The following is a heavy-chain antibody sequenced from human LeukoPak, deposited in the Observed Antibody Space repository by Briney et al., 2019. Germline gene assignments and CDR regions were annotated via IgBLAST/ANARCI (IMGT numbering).Heavy chain of an antibody. CDR3: ARDRQWFDH. Sequence: PGGSLGLSCAASGFTFSSYEMNWVRQAPGKGLEWVSYISSSGGTIYYADSVKGRFTISRDNAKNSLYLQMNSLEADDTAVYYCARDRQWFDHWGQGTLVTVSS. J-gene: IGHJ5*02. CDR1: GFTFSSYE. V-gene: IGHV3-48*03. CDR2: ISSSGGTI.